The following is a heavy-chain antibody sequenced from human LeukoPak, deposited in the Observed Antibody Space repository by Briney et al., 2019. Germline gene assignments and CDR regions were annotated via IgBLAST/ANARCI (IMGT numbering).Heavy chain of an antibody. CDR3: ARTQLVPNYYYYHGMDV. V-gene: IGHV5-51*01. Sequence: GESLKISCKGSGYSFTSYWIGWVRQMPGKGLEWMGIIYPGDSDTRYSPSFQGQVTISADKSISTAYLQWSSLKASDAAMYYCARTQLVPNYYYYHGMDVWGQGTTVTVSS. J-gene: IGHJ6*02. D-gene: IGHD6-6*01. CDR1: GYSFTSYW. CDR2: IYPGDSDT.